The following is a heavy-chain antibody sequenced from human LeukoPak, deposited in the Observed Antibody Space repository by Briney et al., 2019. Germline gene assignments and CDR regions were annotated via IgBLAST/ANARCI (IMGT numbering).Heavy chain of an antibody. V-gene: IGHV3-23*01. CDR3: ARGAGAGYNNWFDP. CDR1: GFTFSNYA. Sequence: GSLRLSCEASGFTFSNYAMSWVRQAPGTGLEWVATISGSDDNTYYAASVKGRFTISRDNSKNTLYLQMNSLRAEDTAVYYCARGAGAGYNNWFDPWGQGTLVTVSS. J-gene: IGHJ5*02. D-gene: IGHD5-24*01. CDR2: ISGSDDNT.